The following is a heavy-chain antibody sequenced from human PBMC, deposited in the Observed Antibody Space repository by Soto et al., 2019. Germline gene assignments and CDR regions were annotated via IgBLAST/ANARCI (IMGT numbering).Heavy chain of an antibody. Sequence: QVQLQESGPGLVKPSGTLSLTCAVSGGSISSSNWWSWVRQPPGKGLEWIGEIYHSGSTNYNPSLTSRVTISVDKSKNQFSLKLSSVTAADTAVYYCARDTLFGVVMIMHNYYYGMEVWGQGTTVTVSS. D-gene: IGHD3-3*01. CDR1: GGSISSSNW. CDR3: ARDTLFGVVMIMHNYYYGMEV. CDR2: IYHSGST. V-gene: IGHV4-4*02. J-gene: IGHJ6*02.